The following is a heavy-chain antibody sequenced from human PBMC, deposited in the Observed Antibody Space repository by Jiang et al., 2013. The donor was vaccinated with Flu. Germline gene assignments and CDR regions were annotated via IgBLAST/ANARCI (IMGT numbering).Heavy chain of an antibody. CDR1: GGSISSGSYY. J-gene: IGHJ5*02. CDR2: IYTSGST. CDR3: ARDFTTTRFDP. Sequence: VKPSQTLSLTCTVSGGSISSGSYYWSWIRQPAGKGLEWIGRIYTSGSTNYNPSLKSRVTISVDTSKNQFSLKLSSVTAADTAVYYCARDFTTTRFDPWGQGTLVTVSS. D-gene: IGHD4-11*01. V-gene: IGHV4-61*02.